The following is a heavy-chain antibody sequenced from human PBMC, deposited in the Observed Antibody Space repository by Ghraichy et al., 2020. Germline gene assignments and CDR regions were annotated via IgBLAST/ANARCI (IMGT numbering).Heavy chain of an antibody. J-gene: IGHJ4*02. CDR2: ISSSSSAI. D-gene: IGHD2-21*01. V-gene: IGHV3-48*02. CDR3: AKGAGYCGGDCYDY. CDR1: GFTFSSYS. Sequence: GGSLRLSCAASGFTFSSYSMNWVRQAPGKGLEWVSYISSSSSAIYYADSVKGRFTISRDNAKNSLYLQMNSLRDEDTAVYYCAKGAGYCGGDCYDYWGRGTLVTVSS.